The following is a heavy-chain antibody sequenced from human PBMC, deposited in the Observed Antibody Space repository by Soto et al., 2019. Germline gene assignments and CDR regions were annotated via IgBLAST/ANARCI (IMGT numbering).Heavy chain of an antibody. CDR3: ARDTPRYYYDSSGYYHHDAFDI. D-gene: IGHD3-22*01. CDR1: GFSIFTYW. CDR2: IKSDGSEK. J-gene: IGHJ3*02. V-gene: IGHV3-7*03. Sequence: QLVESGGGLVQPGRSLRLSCAASGFSIFTYWMSWVRQAPGKGLEWVANIKSDGSEKYYVDSVKGRFIISRDNAKESLYLQMNSLRAEDTAVYYCARDTPRYYYDSSGYYHHDAFDIWGQGTMVTVSS.